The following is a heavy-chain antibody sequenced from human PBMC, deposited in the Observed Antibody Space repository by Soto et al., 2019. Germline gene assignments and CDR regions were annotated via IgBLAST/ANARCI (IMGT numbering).Heavy chain of an antibody. V-gene: IGHV3-33*01. D-gene: IGHD1-26*01. Sequence: QVQLVESGGGVVQPGRSLRLSCAASGFTFSSYGMHWVRQAPGKGLEWVAVIWYDGSNKYYADSVKGRFTISRDNSKNTLYLKMNSLRAEDTAVYYCARGVGSYYYYYGMDVWGQGTTVTVSS. CDR2: IWYDGSNK. CDR3: ARGVGSYYYYYGMDV. J-gene: IGHJ6*02. CDR1: GFTFSSYG.